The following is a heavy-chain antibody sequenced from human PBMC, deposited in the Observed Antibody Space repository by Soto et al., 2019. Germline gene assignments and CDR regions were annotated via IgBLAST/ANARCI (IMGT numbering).Heavy chain of an antibody. J-gene: IGHJ4*02. CDR2: ISGSGGNT. CDR3: GKDKGAGGGSCFDY. CDR1: GFTFSNYA. D-gene: IGHD2-15*01. Sequence: EVQLLESGGGLVQPGGSLRLSCAASGFTFSNYAMSWVRQAPGKGLEWVSAISGSGGNTYYADSVKGRFTISRDQSKNTVYLQMNSLRAEDQAVYYWGKDKGAGGGSCFDYWGQGTLVTVSS. V-gene: IGHV3-23*01.